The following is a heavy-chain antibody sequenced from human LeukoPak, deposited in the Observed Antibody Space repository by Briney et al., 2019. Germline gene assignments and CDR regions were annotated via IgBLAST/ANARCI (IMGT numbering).Heavy chain of an antibody. V-gene: IGHV3-30*18. CDR3: AKDQWGSSGPFDY. J-gene: IGHJ4*02. CDR2: MSYDGSDK. D-gene: IGHD3-22*01. Sequence: PGRSLRLSCAASGFTFSSYGMHWVRQAPGKGPEWVAVMSYDGSDKYNADSVKGRFTISRDNSKKTLYLQMNSLRAEDTAVYYCAKDQWGSSGPFDYWGQGTLVTVSS. CDR1: GFTFSSYG.